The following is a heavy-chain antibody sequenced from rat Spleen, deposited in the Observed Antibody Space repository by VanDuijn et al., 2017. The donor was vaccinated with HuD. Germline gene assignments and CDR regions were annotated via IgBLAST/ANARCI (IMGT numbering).Heavy chain of an antibody. CDR2: ISYDGSST. CDR1: GFTFSDYY. Sequence: EVQLVESDGGLVQPGRSLKLSCAASGFTFSDYYMAWVRQAPTKGLEWVATISYDGSSTYYRDSVKGRSTISRDNAKSTLYLQMDSLRSEDTATYYCARHNNYYVMDAWGQGASVTVSS. CDR3: ARHNNYYVMDA. D-gene: IGHD1-10*01. V-gene: IGHV5-29*01. J-gene: IGHJ4*01.